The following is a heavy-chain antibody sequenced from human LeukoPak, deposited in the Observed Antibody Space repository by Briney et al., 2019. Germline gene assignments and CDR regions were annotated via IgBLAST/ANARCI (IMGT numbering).Heavy chain of an antibody. D-gene: IGHD3-3*01. CDR3: ARETKLRFPEWPDYSYYHMDV. Sequence: ASVKVSCKTSGYTFTSYYIHWVRHAPGQGLEWMGIINPNGGSASYAQKFQDRVTMTRATSTTTVSMELSSLRSEDTAVYYCARETKLRFPEWPDYSYYHMDVWGKGTTVTASS. V-gene: IGHV1-46*01. J-gene: IGHJ6*03. CDR2: INPNGGSA. CDR1: GYTFTSYY.